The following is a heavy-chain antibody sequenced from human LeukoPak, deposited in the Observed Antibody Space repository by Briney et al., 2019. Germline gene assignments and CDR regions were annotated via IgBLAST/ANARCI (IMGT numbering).Heavy chain of an antibody. V-gene: IGHV1-18*01. D-gene: IGHD2-21*02. Sequence: ASVKVSCKASGYTFTSYGISWVRQAPGQGLEWMGWINTYNGNTNYAQIFQGRVTMTTDTPTSTAYMELRSLRSDDTAVYYCARGVTLTNNNWFDPWGQGTLVTVSS. CDR1: GYTFTSYG. CDR3: ARGVTLTNNNWFDP. CDR2: INTYNGNT. J-gene: IGHJ5*02.